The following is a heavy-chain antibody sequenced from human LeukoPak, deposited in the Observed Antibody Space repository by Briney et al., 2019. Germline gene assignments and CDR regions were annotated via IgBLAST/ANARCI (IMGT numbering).Heavy chain of an antibody. V-gene: IGHV3-7*01. CDR3: ARVSGSSPDAFDI. D-gene: IGHD1-26*01. J-gene: IGHJ3*02. CDR1: GFTSGNYW. CDR2: LKQEGSEK. Sequence: GGSLRLSFAAPGFTSGNYWVSWVPQAPGRGLEWVDNLKQEGSEKYYVDSVKGRFTISRDNAKNSLYLQMSSLRTEDTAMYYCARVSGSSPDAFDIWGQGRMVTVSS.